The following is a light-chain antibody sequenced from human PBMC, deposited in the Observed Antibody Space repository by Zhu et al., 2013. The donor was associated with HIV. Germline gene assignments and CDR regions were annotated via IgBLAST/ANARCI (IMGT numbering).Light chain of an antibody. CDR3: QQFHNWRT. CDR1: QSVGST. Sequence: ETVMTQSPAMMSVSPGERATLSCRASQSVGSTLAWYQQKPGQAPRLLIYAASTRATGIPARFSGSGSGTEFTLTISSLQSEDFAVYYCQQFHNWRTFGQGTKVEVK. V-gene: IGKV3-15*01. CDR2: AAS. J-gene: IGKJ1*01.